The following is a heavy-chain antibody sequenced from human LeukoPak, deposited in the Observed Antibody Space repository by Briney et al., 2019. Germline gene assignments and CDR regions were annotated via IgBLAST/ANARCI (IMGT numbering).Heavy chain of an antibody. V-gene: IGHV4-39*01. Sequence: PSETLSLTCTVSGGSISSSSYYWGWHRQPPGKGLEWIGSIYYSGSTYYNPSLKSRVTISVDTSKNQFSLKLSSVTAADTAVYYCARQRAAAGTGGLFDPWGQGTLVTVSS. D-gene: IGHD6-13*01. CDR3: ARQRAAAGTGGLFDP. CDR2: IYYSGST. CDR1: GGSISSSSYY. J-gene: IGHJ5*02.